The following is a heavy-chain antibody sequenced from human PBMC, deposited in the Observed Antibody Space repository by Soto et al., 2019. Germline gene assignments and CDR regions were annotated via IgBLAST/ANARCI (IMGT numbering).Heavy chain of an antibody. CDR3: ARDSVLGAAGTLTYYYYGMDV. J-gene: IGHJ6*02. CDR2: IYYSGST. CDR1: GGSVSSGSYY. V-gene: IGHV4-61*01. Sequence: QVQLQESGPGLVKPSETLSLTCTVSGGSVSSGSYYWSWIRQPPGKGLEWIGYIYYSGSTNYNPPLTSRVTVSVDTSKNQFSLKLSSVTAAATAVYYGARDSVLGAAGTLTYYYYGMDVWGQGTTVTVSS. D-gene: IGHD6-13*01.